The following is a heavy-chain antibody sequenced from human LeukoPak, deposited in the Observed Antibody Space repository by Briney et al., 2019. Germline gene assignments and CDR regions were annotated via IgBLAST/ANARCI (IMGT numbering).Heavy chain of an antibody. J-gene: IGHJ3*02. V-gene: IGHV5-51*01. CDR2: IYPGDSDT. CDR1: GYSFTSYW. CDR3: ARPTTYYYDSSSPTGDAFDI. D-gene: IGHD3-22*01. Sequence: GESLKISCKGSGYSFTSYWIGWVRQMPGKGLEWMGIIYPGDSDTRYSPSFQGQVTISADKSISTAYLQWSSLKASDTAMYYCARPTTYYYDSSSPTGDAFDIWGQGTMVTVSS.